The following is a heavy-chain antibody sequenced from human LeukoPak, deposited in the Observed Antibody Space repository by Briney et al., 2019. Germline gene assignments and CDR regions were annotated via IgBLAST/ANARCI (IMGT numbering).Heavy chain of an antibody. CDR1: VYTFTGYY. Sequence: ASVKVSCKASVYTFTGYYMHWVRQAPGQGLEWMGWINPNSGGTNYAQKFQGRVTMTRDTSISTAYMELSRLRSDDTAVYYCARDRYYDSSGYYYGVYYYYGMDVWGQGTTVTVPS. D-gene: IGHD3-22*01. V-gene: IGHV1-2*02. CDR2: INPNSGGT. J-gene: IGHJ6*02. CDR3: ARDRYYDSSGYYYGVYYYYGMDV.